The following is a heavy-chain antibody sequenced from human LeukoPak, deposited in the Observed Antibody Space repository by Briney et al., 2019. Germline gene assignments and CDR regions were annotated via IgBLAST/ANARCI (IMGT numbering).Heavy chain of an antibody. CDR3: ARXXXXXXRDDPVPYYFDY. CDR2: INHSGST. V-gene: IGHV4-34*01. J-gene: IGHJ4*02. Sequence: PSETLSLTCAVYGGSFSGYYWSWIRQPPGKGLEWIGEINHSGSTNYNPSLKSRVTISVDTSKNQFSLKLSSVTAADTAVYYCARXXXXXXRDDPVPYYFDYWGQGTLVTVSS. CDR1: GGSFSGYY. D-gene: IGHD1-1*01.